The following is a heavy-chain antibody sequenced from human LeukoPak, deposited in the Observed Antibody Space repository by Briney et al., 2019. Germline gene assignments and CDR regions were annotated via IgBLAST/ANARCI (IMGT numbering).Heavy chain of an antibody. Sequence: PAETLSLTCTVSGGSISSYYWSWIRQPPGKGLEWIGYIYYSGKTNYNSSLKSRLTISVDTSKNQFSLKLSSVTAADTAVYYCARESRRDGYKFDYWGQGTLVTVSS. CDR3: ARESRRDGYKFDY. CDR2: IYYSGKT. CDR1: GGSISSYY. V-gene: IGHV4-59*01. J-gene: IGHJ4*02. D-gene: IGHD5-24*01.